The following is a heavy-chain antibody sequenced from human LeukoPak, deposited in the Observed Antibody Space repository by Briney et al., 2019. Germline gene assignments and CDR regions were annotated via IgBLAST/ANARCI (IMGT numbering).Heavy chain of an antibody. J-gene: IGHJ4*02. CDR3: ARSSITGTSLYYFDY. V-gene: IGHV4-38-2*02. CDR2: IYHSGST. D-gene: IGHD1-20*01. Sequence: SETLSLTCTVSGYSISSGYYWGWIRQPPGKGLEWIGSIYHSGSTYYNPSLKSRVTISVDTSKNQFSLKLSSVTAADTAVYYCARSSITGTSLYYFDYWGQGTLVTVSS. CDR1: GYSISSGYY.